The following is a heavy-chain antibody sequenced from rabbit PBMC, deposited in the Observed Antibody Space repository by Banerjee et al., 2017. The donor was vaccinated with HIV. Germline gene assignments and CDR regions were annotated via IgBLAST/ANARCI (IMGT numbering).Heavy chain of an antibody. CDR1: GFSFSSGYY. CDR2: IGAGTGTT. CDR3: ASAIVPWLGLTRLDL. V-gene: IGHV1S45*01. Sequence: QEQLVESGGGLVKPGASLTLTCKASGFSFSSGYYMSWVRQAPGKGLEWIGCIGAGTGTTYYASWAKGRFTISKTSSTTVTLQMTSLTAADTATYFCASAIVPWLGLTRLDLWGQGTLVTVS. D-gene: IGHD4-1*01. J-gene: IGHJ3*01.